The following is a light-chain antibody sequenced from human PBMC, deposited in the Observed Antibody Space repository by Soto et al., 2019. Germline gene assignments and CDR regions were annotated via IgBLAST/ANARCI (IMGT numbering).Light chain of an antibody. J-gene: IGKJ1*01. Sequence: DIQMTQSPSSLSASVGDRVTITCRASQSISIYLNWYQQKPGKAPKLLIYAASSLQSGVPSRFSGSGSGTDFTLTISSLQPEDFATYYCQQSYSNVWTFGQGTKVEIK. CDR2: AAS. CDR3: QQSYSNVWT. CDR1: QSISIY. V-gene: IGKV1-39*01.